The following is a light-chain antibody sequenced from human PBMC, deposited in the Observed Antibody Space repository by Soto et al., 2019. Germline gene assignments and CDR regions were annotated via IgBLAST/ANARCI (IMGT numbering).Light chain of an antibody. Sequence: DTQMTQSPSYLSASVGDRISITCRASQTASNYVNWYQQKPGKAPTLLISATSTLQSGVPSRFRGSGSGTDFTLTITSLEPGGFETYYGAQTYTAPRAVGLRTKVAIK. V-gene: IGKV1-39*01. J-gene: IGKJ1*01. CDR2: ATS. CDR3: AQTYTAPRA. CDR1: QTASNY.